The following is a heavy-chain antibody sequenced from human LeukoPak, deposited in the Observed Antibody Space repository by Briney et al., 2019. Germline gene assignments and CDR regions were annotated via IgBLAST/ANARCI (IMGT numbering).Heavy chain of an antibody. CDR3: ARDGVYGGKKFDY. V-gene: IGHV1-69*05. D-gene: IGHD4-23*01. CDR2: IIPIFGTA. CDR1: GGTFSSYA. Sequence: GASVKVSCKASGGTFSSYAISWVRQAPGQGLEWMGGIIPIFGTANYAQKFQGRVTITTDESTSTAYVELSSLRSEDTAVYYCARDGVYGGKKFDYWGQGTLVTVSS. J-gene: IGHJ4*02.